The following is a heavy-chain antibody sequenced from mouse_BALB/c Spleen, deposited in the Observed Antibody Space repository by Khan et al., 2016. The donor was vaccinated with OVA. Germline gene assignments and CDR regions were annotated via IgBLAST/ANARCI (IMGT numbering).Heavy chain of an antibody. CDR2: LSNRGTTT. Sequence: EVELVESGGGLVQPGGSLKLSCATSGFTFSDYYMYWVRQTPEKRLEWVAYLSNRGTTTYYPDTVRGRFTISRDNAKNTLYLQMSSLEAEDTAMYCCAREGDDGGLAYWGQGTLVTVSA. CDR1: GFTFSDYY. V-gene: IGHV5-12*02. CDR3: AREGDDGGLAY. D-gene: IGHD2-3*01. J-gene: IGHJ3*01.